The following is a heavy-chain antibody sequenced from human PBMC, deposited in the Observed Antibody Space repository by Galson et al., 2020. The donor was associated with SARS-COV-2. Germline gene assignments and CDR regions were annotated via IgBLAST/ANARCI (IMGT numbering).Heavy chain of an antibody. CDR1: GFTFSSYG. CDR2: ISYDGSNK. V-gene: IGHV3-30*18. CDR3: AKDRGFGELLSYYGMDV. D-gene: IGHD3-10*01. J-gene: IGHJ6*02. Sequence: GESLKISCAASGFTFSSYGMHWVRQAPGKGLEWVAVISYDGSNKYYADSVKGRFTISRDNSKNTLYLQMNSLRAEDTAVYYCAKDRGFGELLSYYGMDVWGQGTTVTVSS.